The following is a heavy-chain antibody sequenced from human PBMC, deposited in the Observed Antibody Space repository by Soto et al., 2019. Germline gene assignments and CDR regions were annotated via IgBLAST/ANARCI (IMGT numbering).Heavy chain of an antibody. J-gene: IGHJ4*02. Sequence: QVQLQESGPGLVTPSGTLYLTRAVSGDSIRSDKWWSWVRQPPGKGLEWMGEIHYSGRTNYNPSLKSRVTILVEKSKNQVSLEVSSMTAADTAVYYCARGGDWQFDYWGQGTLVTVSS. D-gene: IGHD2-21*02. CDR1: GDSIRSDKW. V-gene: IGHV4-4*02. CDR3: ARGGDWQFDY. CDR2: IHYSGRT.